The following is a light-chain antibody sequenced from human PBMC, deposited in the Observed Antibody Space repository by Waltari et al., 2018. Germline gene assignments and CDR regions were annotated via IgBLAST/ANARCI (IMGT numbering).Light chain of an antibody. CDR3: QQRSNFLT. CDR2: ESS. V-gene: IGKV3-11*01. J-gene: IGKJ4*01. Sequence: TQSPGTLSLSPGERATLSCRASQSVSSYLAWYQQKPGQAPRLLIYESSNGATGSPARFSGSGSGTDFTLTISSLEPEDSAVYYCQQRSNFLTFGGGTKVEIK. CDR1: QSVSSY.